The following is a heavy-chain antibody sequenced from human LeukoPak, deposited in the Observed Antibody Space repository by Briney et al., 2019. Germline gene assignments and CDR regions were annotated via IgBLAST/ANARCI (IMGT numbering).Heavy chain of an antibody. V-gene: IGHV4-59*01. CDR1: GGSISSYY. CDR3: ARGGRFGGHDAFDI. J-gene: IGHJ3*02. CDR2: IYYSGSA. D-gene: IGHD3-10*01. Sequence: SETLSLTCIVSGGSISSYYWSWIRQPPGRGLEWIGYIYYSGSANYNPSLKGRVTISVDTSKNQFSLKLSSVTAADTAVYYCARGGRFGGHDAFDIWGQGTMVTVSS.